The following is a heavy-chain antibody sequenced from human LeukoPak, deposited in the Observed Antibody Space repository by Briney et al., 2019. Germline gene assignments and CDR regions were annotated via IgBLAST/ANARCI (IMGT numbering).Heavy chain of an antibody. CDR1: GFTFSSYA. V-gene: IGHV3-23*01. CDR2: VSGRGHTA. J-gene: IGHJ5*02. D-gene: IGHD2-2*01. Sequence: GGSLRLSCSASGFTFSSYAMSWVRQTPGKGLEWVSTVSGRGHTAFYADSVRGRFTISRVDSKNTLDLRMSSLRADDTAVYYCVTSDRLVRRSFSSSGQGTLV. CDR3: VTSDRLVRRSFSS.